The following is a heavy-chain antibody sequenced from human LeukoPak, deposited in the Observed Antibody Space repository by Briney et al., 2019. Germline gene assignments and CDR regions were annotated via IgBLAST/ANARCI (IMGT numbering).Heavy chain of an antibody. CDR1: GFTFSSYA. Sequence: GGSLRLSCAASGFTFSSYAMSWVRQAPGKGLEWVSAISGSGGSTYYADSVKGRFTISRDNSKNTLYLQMNSLRAEDTALYYCAKDLYYYDSSGRFDYWGQGTLVTVSS. J-gene: IGHJ4*02. V-gene: IGHV3-23*01. CDR3: AKDLYYYDSSGRFDY. D-gene: IGHD3-22*01. CDR2: ISGSGGST.